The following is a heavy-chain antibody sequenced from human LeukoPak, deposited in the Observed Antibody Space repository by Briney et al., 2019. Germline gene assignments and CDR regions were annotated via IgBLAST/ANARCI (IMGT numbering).Heavy chain of an antibody. Sequence: SETLSLTCTVSGGSISSNSYYWGWIRQPPGRGLKWIGNIYDSGSTYYNPSLKSRVTISVDTSKNHFSLKLSSVTAADTAVYYCARDPSYGSGSYFDYYYYYMDVWGKGTTVTISS. J-gene: IGHJ6*03. CDR2: IYDSGST. CDR1: GGSISSNSYY. V-gene: IGHV4-39*02. CDR3: ARDPSYGSGSYFDYYYYYMDV. D-gene: IGHD3-10*01.